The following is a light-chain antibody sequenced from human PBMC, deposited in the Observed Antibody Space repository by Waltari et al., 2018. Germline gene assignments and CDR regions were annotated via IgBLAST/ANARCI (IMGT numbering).Light chain of an antibody. Sequence: AIRITQSPSSLSASTGDRVTITCRASQGISSYLAWYQQKPGKAPKLLIYAASTLQSGVPSRFSGSGSGTDFTLTISSLQAEDVATYYCQKYNSAPPTFGQGTKVEIK. CDR1: QGISSY. CDR2: AAS. J-gene: IGKJ2*01. V-gene: IGKV1-8*01. CDR3: QKYNSAPPT.